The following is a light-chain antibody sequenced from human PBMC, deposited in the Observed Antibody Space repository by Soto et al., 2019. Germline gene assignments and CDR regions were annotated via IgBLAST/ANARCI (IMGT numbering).Light chain of an antibody. V-gene: IGKV1-39*01. CDR1: QSIKIY. J-gene: IGKJ2*01. Sequence: DIQMTQSPSSLSASVGDRVTITCRASQSIKIYLNWYQQKPGKAPNLLIYAASTLQSGVPSRFSGSGSGTDFTLTINSLQPEDFATYFCQQNFSPSFTFGQGTKLEI. CDR2: AAS. CDR3: QQNFSPSFT.